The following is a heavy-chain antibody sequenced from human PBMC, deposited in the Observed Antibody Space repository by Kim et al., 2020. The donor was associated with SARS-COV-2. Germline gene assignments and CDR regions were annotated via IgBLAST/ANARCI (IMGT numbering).Heavy chain of an antibody. Sequence: SETLSLTCTVSGGSISSYYWSWIRQPPGKGLEWIGYIYYSGSTNYNPSLKSRVTISVDTSKNQFALKLSSVTAADTAVYYCAASAAAGTILHYWGQGTLVTVSS. CDR3: AASAAAGTILHY. V-gene: IGHV4-59*01. D-gene: IGHD6-13*01. J-gene: IGHJ4*02. CDR1: GGSISSYY. CDR2: IYYSGST.